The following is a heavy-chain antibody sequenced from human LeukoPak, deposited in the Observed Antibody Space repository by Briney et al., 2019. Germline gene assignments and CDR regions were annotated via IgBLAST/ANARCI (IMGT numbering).Heavy chain of an antibody. V-gene: IGHV4-34*01. J-gene: IGHJ4*02. D-gene: IGHD3-22*01. CDR2: INHSGST. CDR3: ARLATYYYDSSGYQYYFDY. Sequence: SETLSLTCAVYGGSFSGYYWSWIRQPPGKGLEWIGEINHSGSTNYNPPLKSRVTISVDTSKYQFSLKLSSVPAADTAVYYCARLATYYYDSSGYQYYFDYWGQGTLVTVSS. CDR1: GGSFSGYY.